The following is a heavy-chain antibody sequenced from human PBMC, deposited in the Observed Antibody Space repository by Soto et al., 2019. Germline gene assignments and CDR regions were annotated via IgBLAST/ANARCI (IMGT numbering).Heavy chain of an antibody. D-gene: IGHD3-10*01. CDR2: IYYSGST. CDR3: ARGKLLWFGELLTPPNWFDP. CDR1: GGSISSGGYY. J-gene: IGHJ5*02. V-gene: IGHV4-31*03. Sequence: QVQLQESGPGLVKPSQTLSLTCTVSGGSISSGGYYWSWIRQHPGKGLEWIGYIYYSGSTYYNPSLTSRVTISVDTSKNQFSLKLSSVTAADTAVYYCARGKLLWFGELLTPPNWFDPWGQGTLVTVSS.